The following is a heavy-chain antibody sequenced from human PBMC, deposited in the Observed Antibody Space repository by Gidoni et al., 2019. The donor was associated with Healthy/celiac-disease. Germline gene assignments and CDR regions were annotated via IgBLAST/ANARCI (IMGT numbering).Heavy chain of an antibody. CDR3: ARMSTRRLSNFDY. V-gene: IGHV4-59*01. CDR1: GGSISSYY. CDR2: IYYSGST. J-gene: IGHJ4*02. Sequence: QVQLQESGPGLVKPSETLSLTCTVSGGSISSYYWSWIRQPPGKGLEWIGYIYYSGSTNYNPSLKSRVTISVDTSKNQFSLKLSSVTAADTAVYYCARMSTRRLSNFDYWGQGTLVTVSS. D-gene: IGHD6-13*01.